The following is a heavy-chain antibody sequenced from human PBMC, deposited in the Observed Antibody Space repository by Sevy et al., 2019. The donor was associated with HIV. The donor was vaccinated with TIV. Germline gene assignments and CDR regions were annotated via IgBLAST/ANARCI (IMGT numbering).Heavy chain of an antibody. Sequence: SETLSLTCTVSGGSISSLNYYWSWIRQHPGKGLEWIGYISYSGRTNYNPSLKSRAIISVDTSKNQFSLKMRSVTDANTAVAYCTRANAYLTNDDFNLWGQGTMVTVSS. CDR2: ISYSGRT. CDR1: GGSISSLNYY. V-gene: IGHV4-31*03. J-gene: IGHJ3*01. CDR3: TRANAYLTNDDFNL. D-gene: IGHD1-26*01.